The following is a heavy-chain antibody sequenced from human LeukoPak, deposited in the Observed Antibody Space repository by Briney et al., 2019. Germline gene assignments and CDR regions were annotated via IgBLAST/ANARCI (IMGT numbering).Heavy chain of an antibody. CDR1: GFTFDDYA. D-gene: IGHD3-3*01. J-gene: IGHJ4*02. CDR2: ISWDGGST. V-gene: IGHV3-43D*03. CDR3: ASDFWSGYYTPMGVNY. Sequence: GGSLRLSCAASGFTFDDYAMHWVRQAPGKGLEWVSLISWDGGSTYYADSVKGRFTISRDNAKNTLYLQMNSLRAEDTAVYYCASDFWSGYYTPMGVNYWGQGTLVTVSS.